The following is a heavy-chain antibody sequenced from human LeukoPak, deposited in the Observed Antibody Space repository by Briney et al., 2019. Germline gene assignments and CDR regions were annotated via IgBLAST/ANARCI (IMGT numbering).Heavy chain of an antibody. J-gene: IGHJ4*02. Sequence: PGGSLRLSCAASGFTFSSCAKSWVRQAPGKGLQWVSTVSGSGGSTYYADSVKGRFTISRDNSKNTVYLQMNSLRAEDTAVYYCAKYVTTLMTPLDYWGQGTLVTVSS. CDR1: GFTFSSCA. CDR2: VSGSGGST. CDR3: AKYVTTLMTPLDY. V-gene: IGHV3-23*01. D-gene: IGHD4-11*01.